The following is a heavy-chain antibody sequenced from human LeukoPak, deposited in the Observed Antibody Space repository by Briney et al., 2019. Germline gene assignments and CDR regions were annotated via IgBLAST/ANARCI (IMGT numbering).Heavy chain of an antibody. CDR2: IIPIFGTA. V-gene: IGHV1-69*13. CDR3: AREQGYYDSRPNFYYYGMDV. D-gene: IGHD3-22*01. Sequence: SVKVSCKASGGTFSSYAIGWVRQAPGQGLEWMGGIIPIFGTANYAQKFQGRVTITADESTSTAYMELSSLRSEDTAVYYCAREQGYYDSRPNFYYYGMDVWGQGTTVTVSS. CDR1: GGTFSSYA. J-gene: IGHJ6*02.